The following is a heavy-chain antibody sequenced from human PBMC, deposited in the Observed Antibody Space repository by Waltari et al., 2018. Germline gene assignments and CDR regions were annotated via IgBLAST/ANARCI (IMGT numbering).Heavy chain of an antibody. V-gene: IGHV4-59*08. Sequence: HVQLQESGPGLVKPSETLSLMCPVSGDFLSDDHLTWTRQAQGKGLEWIAYLRNTGGTKCTPSLESRVTVSAVTSKKQFSLRLTSVTAADTAVYYCARLPTKYFDSLGWGFFDQWGQGILVTVSS. CDR3: ARLPTKYFDSLGWGFFDQ. CDR2: LRNTGGT. D-gene: IGHD3-22*01. CDR1: GDFLSDDH. J-gene: IGHJ4*02.